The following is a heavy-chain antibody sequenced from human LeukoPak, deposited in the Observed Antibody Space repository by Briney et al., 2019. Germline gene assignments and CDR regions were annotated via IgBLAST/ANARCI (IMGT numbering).Heavy chain of an antibody. CDR1: GGSFSGYY. D-gene: IGHD1-26*01. V-gene: IGHV4-34*01. CDR2: INHSGST. Sequence: PSETLSFTCAVYGGSFSGYYWSWIRQPPGKGLEWIGEINHSGSTNYNPSLKSRVTISVDTSKNQFSLKLSSVTAADTAVYFCATNRVGTYDRPFDIWGQGTMVTVSS. CDR3: ATNRVGTYDRPFDI. J-gene: IGHJ3*02.